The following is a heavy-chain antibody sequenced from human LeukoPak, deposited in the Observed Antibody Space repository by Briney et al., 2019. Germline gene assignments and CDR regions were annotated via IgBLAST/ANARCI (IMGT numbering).Heavy chain of an antibody. CDR1: GFTFSSYG. Sequence: PGGSLRLSCAASGFTFSSYGMHWVRQAPGKGLEWVAVISYDGSNKYYADSVKGRFTISRDNSKNTLYLQMNSLRAEDTAVYYCARYYGDNEGGGYGMDVWGQGTTVTVSS. CDR3: ARYYGDNEGGGYGMDV. V-gene: IGHV3-30*03. J-gene: IGHJ6*02. D-gene: IGHD4-17*01. CDR2: ISYDGSNK.